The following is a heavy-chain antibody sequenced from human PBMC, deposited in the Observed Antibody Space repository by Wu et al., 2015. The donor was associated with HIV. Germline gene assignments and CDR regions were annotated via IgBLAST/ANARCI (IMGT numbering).Heavy chain of an antibody. J-gene: IGHJ4*03. V-gene: IGHV1-24*01. Sequence: QVHLVQFGAEVKKPGSSVKVTCKASGDGFTSYAISWVRQAPGQGLEWMGGFDPEDGETFYAQKFQGRVIMTEDTSTDTAYMELSSLRSEDTAVYYCATANADYYESEAVKSGRGLDRTWGHGNLVTVSS. D-gene: IGHD3-22*01. CDR2: FDPEDGET. CDR1: GDGFTSYA. CDR3: ATANADYYESEAVKSGRGLDRT.